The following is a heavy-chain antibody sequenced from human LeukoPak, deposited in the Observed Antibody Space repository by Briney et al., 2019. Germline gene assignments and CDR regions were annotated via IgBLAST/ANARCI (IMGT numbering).Heavy chain of an antibody. CDR3: ARVGYCSSTSCYTPY. Sequence: SETLSLTCTVSGGSISSYYWSWIRQPAGKGLEWIGRIYTSGSTNYNPSLKSRVTMSVDTSKNQFSLKLSSVTAADTAVYYCARVGYCSSTSCYTPYWGQGTLVTVSS. V-gene: IGHV4-4*07. J-gene: IGHJ4*02. CDR1: GGSISSYY. CDR2: IYTSGST. D-gene: IGHD2-2*02.